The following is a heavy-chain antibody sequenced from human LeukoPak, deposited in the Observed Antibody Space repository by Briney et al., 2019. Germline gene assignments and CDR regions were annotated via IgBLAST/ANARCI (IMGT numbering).Heavy chain of an antibody. Sequence: SVKVSCKASGGTFSSYAISWVRQAPGQGLEGMGRIIPIFGTANYAQKFQGRVTITTDESTSTAYMELSSLRSEDTAVYYCASNYYDSSGYYRDDAFDIWGQGTMVTVSS. CDR1: GGTFSSYA. V-gene: IGHV1-69*05. CDR2: IIPIFGTA. CDR3: ASNYYDSSGYYRDDAFDI. D-gene: IGHD3-22*01. J-gene: IGHJ3*02.